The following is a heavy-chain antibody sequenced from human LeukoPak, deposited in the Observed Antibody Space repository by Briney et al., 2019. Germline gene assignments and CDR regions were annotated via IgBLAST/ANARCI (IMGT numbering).Heavy chain of an antibody. CDR1: GFTFSSYE. CDR3: ARDIRFGP. J-gene: IGHJ5*02. D-gene: IGHD2-21*01. Sequence: SGGSLRLSCAASGFTFSSYEMNWVRQAPGKGLVWVSRIIGDGSSTNYADSVKGRFTISRDNAMNTLYLQMNSLRVEDTAVYYCARDIRFGPWGQGTLVTVSS. CDR2: IIGDGSST. V-gene: IGHV3-74*01.